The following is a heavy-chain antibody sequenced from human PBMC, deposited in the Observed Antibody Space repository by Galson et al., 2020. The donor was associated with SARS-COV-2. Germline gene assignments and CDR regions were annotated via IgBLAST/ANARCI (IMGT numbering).Heavy chain of an antibody. V-gene: IGHV3-30-3*01. Sequence: GGSLRLSCAASGFTFSSYAMHWVRQAPGKGLEWVAVISYDGSNKYYADSVKGRFTISRDNSKNTLYLQMNSLRAEDTAVYYCARDRIVVVPAALKGMDVWGQGTTVTVSS. CDR3: ARDRIVVVPAALKGMDV. CDR2: ISYDGSNK. J-gene: IGHJ6*02. D-gene: IGHD2-2*01. CDR1: GFTFSSYA.